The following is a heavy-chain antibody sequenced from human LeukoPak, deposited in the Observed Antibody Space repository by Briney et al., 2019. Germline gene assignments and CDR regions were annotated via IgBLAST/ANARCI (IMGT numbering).Heavy chain of an antibody. J-gene: IGHJ4*02. CDR2: ISSSSSYL. CDR3: AKDTRDIGVVPTAMGY. V-gene: IGHV3-21*01. Sequence: PGGSLRLSCAASGFTFSSFSMNWVRQAPGKGLEWVSSISSSSSYLYYADSVKGRFTISRDNAKNTLFLQMNSLRAEDTAVYYCAKDTRDIGVVPTAMGYWGQGTLVTVSS. CDR1: GFTFSSFS. D-gene: IGHD2-2*01.